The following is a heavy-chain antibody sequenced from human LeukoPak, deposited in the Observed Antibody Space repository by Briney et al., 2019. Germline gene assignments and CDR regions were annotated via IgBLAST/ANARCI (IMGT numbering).Heavy chain of an antibody. J-gene: IGHJ4*02. CDR3: ARDAHIVVVPAPVIPLDY. CDR1: GYTFTSYG. CDR2: ISAYNGNT. D-gene: IGHD2-2*01. Sequence: ASVKVSCKASGYTFTSYGISWVRQAPGQGLEWMGWISAYNGNTNYAQKLQGRVTMTTDTSTSTAYMDLRSLRSDDTAVYYCARDAHIVVVPAPVIPLDYWGQGTLVTVSS. V-gene: IGHV1-18*01.